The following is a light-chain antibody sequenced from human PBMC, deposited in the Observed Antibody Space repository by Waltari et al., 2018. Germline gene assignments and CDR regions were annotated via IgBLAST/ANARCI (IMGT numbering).Light chain of an antibody. CDR1: SLSRYD. Sequence: SSELTQDPAVSVALGQTVSITCQGDSLSRYDASWYQQRPGQAPILILYGQDNRPSGIPDRFSGSTSGNTASLTITGAQAEDEADYYCLSRDTTSTRVFGGGTRLTV. CDR2: GQD. CDR3: LSRDTTSTRV. V-gene: IGLV3-19*01. J-gene: IGLJ3*02.